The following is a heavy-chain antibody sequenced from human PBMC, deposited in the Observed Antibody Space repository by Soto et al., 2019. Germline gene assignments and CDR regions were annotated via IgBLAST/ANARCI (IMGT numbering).Heavy chain of an antibody. D-gene: IGHD3-3*01. CDR1: GFTFSSYS. J-gene: IGHJ4*02. Sequence: GGSLRLSCAASGFTFSSYSMNWVRQAPGKGLEWVSYISSSSSTIYYADSVKGRFTISRDNAKNSLYLQMNSLRDEDTAVYYCARGYDFWSGYYTVYYFDYWGQGTLVTVSS. CDR2: ISSSSSTI. CDR3: ARGYDFWSGYYTVYYFDY. V-gene: IGHV3-48*02.